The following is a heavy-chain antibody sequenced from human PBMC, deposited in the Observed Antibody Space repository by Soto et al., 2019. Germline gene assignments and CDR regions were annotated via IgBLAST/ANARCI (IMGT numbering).Heavy chain of an antibody. J-gene: IGHJ4*02. CDR1: GFPFSTYA. Sequence: DVHLVESGGGLVQPGGSLRLSCAVSGFPFSTYAMHWVRQAPGKGLEWISYINSDSTTTFHADSVKGRFTVSRDNAKNSLYLQMSSLSHEDPAVYYCARDLSHWGQGTLVTVSS. CDR3: ARDLSH. CDR2: INSDSTTT. V-gene: IGHV3-48*02.